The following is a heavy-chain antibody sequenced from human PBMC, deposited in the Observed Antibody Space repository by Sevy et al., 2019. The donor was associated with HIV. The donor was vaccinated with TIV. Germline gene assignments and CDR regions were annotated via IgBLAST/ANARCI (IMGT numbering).Heavy chain of an antibody. V-gene: IGHV3-48*01. CDR3: ARGLRLVVPVWAGAPYGMDV. D-gene: IGHD3-16*01. CDR1: GFTFSSYS. J-gene: IGHJ6*02. CDR2: ISSSSSTI. Sequence: GGSLRLSCAASGFTFSSYSMNWVRQAPGKGLEWVSYISSSSSTIYYADSVKGRFTISRDNAKNSLYLQMNSLRAEDTAVYYWARGLRLVVPVWAGAPYGMDVWGQGTTVTVSS.